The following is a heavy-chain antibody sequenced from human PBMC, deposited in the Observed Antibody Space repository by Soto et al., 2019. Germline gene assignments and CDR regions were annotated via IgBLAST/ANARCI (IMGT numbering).Heavy chain of an antibody. D-gene: IGHD3-3*01. CDR1: GFTFSSYW. Sequence: GGSLRLSCAASGFTFSSYWMHRVRQAPGKGLVWVSRINSDGSSTSYADSVKGRFIISRDNAKNTLYLQLNSLRAEDTSVYYCARDIENFWSGYYYMDVWGKGTTVTVSS. J-gene: IGHJ6*03. V-gene: IGHV3-74*01. CDR2: INSDGSST. CDR3: ARDIENFWSGYYYMDV.